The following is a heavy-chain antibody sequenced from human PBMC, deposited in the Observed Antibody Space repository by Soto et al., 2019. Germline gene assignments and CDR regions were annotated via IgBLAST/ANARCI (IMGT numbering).Heavy chain of an antibody. Sequence: QMQLVQSGAEVKKPGSSVTVSCKASGGTLTNFINYPINWVRQAPGQGLEWMGGIVPNIGTGNYAQKFQGRVMITADKSTGTAYMELSSLRSADTALYYCAMRDTGGFLRYFDNCGQGTLVTGSS. J-gene: IGHJ4*02. CDR2: IVPNIGTG. V-gene: IGHV1-69*06. D-gene: IGHD2-8*02. CDR3: AMRDTGGFLRYFDN. CDR1: GGTLTNFINYP.